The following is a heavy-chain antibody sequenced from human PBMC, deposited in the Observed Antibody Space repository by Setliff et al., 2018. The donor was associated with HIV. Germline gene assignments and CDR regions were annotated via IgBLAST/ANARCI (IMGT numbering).Heavy chain of an antibody. V-gene: IGHV4-59*11. D-gene: IGHD4-17*01. CDR1: GGSISSHY. J-gene: IGHJ4*02. Sequence: ASETLSLTCTVSGGSISSHYWSWIRQPPGMGLEWIGYVYYSGSTKYNPSLKSRVTISVDTSKNQFSVKLTSVTPADTALYYCARGGTTVPNYFDYWGQGTLVTVSS. CDR2: VYYSGST. CDR3: ARGGTTVPNYFDY.